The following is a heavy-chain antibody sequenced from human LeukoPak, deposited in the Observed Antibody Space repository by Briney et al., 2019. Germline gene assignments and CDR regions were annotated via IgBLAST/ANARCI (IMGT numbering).Heavy chain of an antibody. V-gene: IGHV3-7*01. CDR2: IKQDGSEK. Sequence: PGGSLRLSCAASGFTFSNAWMSWVRQAPGKGLEWVANIKQDGSEKYYVDSVKGRFTISRDNAKNSLYLQMNSLRAEDTAVYYCAREWQQQYHDAFDIWGQGTMVTVSS. CDR1: GFTFSNAW. CDR3: AREWQQQYHDAFDI. D-gene: IGHD6-13*01. J-gene: IGHJ3*02.